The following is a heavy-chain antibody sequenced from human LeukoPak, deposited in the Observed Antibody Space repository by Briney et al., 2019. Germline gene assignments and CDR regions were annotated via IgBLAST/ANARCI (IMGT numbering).Heavy chain of an antibody. CDR3: ARLWEPYSHDY. V-gene: IGHV4-39*01. D-gene: IGHD1-26*01. CDR2: IYYSGST. J-gene: IGHJ4*02. Sequence: SETLSLTCTVSGGSISSSSYYWGWIRQPPGKGLEWIGSIYYSGSTYYNPSLKSRVTISVDTSKNQFSLKPSSVTAADTAVYYCARLWEPYSHDYWGQGTLVTVSS. CDR1: GGSISSSSYY.